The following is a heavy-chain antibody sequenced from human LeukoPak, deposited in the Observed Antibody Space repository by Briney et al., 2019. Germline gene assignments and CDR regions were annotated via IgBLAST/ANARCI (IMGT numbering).Heavy chain of an antibody. CDR3: AKRGNPTVGHHYLDV. Sequence: PGGSLRLSCAASGFTFSSSDMSWVRQAPGSGLEWVSSICHSDSNTYHADSVMGRFTISRDNSKNTLYLQMTSLSAEDTAVYYCAKRGNPTVGHHYLDVWGKGTTVSVSS. CDR1: GFTFSSSD. D-gene: IGHD1-1*01. CDR2: ICHSDSNT. J-gene: IGHJ6*03. V-gene: IGHV3-23*05.